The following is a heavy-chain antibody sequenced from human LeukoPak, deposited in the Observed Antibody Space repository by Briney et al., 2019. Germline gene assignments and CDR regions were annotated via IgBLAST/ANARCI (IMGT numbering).Heavy chain of an antibody. Sequence: GGSLRLSCAAAGFTVSTSAMSWVRQAPGKGLEWVSGTIGSGGGTYYADSVKGRFSISRDISKNTLYLQMNSLRAEDTAIYYCAKDGKTRNWNYFQAKPVYWGQGTLVIVSS. CDR2: TIGSGGGT. J-gene: IGHJ4*02. CDR3: AKDGKTRNWNYFQAKPVY. CDR1: GFTVSTSA. V-gene: IGHV3-23*01. D-gene: IGHD1-7*01.